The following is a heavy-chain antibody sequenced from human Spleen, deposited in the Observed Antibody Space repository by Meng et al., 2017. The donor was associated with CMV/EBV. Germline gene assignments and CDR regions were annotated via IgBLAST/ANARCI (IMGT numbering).Heavy chain of an antibody. Sequence: ASVKVSCKASGYTFTSYDINWVRQATGQGLEWMAWMNPNSGNTGFAQKFQGRVTMTRHTSISTAYMELSSLRSEDTAVYYCASGGGYCSSTSCYNRIAWFDPWGQGTLVTVSS. CDR3: ASGGGYCSSTSCYNRIAWFDP. D-gene: IGHD2-2*02. J-gene: IGHJ5*02. V-gene: IGHV1-8*01. CDR2: MNPNSGNT. CDR1: GYTFTSYD.